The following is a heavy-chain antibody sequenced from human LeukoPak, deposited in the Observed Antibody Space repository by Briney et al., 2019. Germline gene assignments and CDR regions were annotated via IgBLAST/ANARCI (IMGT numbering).Heavy chain of an antibody. CDR1: GFTFDDFS. Sequence: PGGSLRLSCSASGFTFDDFSMFWVRQRPGKGLEWVSVISWDGEITDYAESVRGRFTISRDNAKNSLYLQMNRLRAEDTAVYYCARELARRYGGNNFDSWGQGTLVTVSS. CDR2: ISWDGEIT. V-gene: IGHV3-20*04. D-gene: IGHD4-23*01. CDR3: ARELARRYGGNNFDS. J-gene: IGHJ4*02.